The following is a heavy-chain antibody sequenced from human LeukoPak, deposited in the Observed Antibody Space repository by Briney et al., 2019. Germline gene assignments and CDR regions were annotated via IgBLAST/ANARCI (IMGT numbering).Heavy chain of an antibody. CDR1: GFTFSSYG. D-gene: IGHD6-13*01. CDR3: AREYIAAAGTFDY. J-gene: IGHJ4*02. Sequence: GGSLRLSCAASGFTFSSYGMHWVRQAPGKGLEWVAVIWYDGSNKYFADSVKGRLTISRDNSKNTLYLQMNSLRAEDTAVYYCAREYIAAAGTFDYWGQGTLVTVSS. V-gene: IGHV3-33*01. CDR2: IWYDGSNK.